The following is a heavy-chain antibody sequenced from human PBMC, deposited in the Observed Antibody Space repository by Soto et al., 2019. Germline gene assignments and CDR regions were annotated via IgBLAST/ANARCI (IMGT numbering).Heavy chain of an antibody. D-gene: IGHD6-19*01. CDR1: GDSYSISTYS. CDR3: AGMPYTSGLRFDP. V-gene: IGHV4-30-2*01. CDR2: IYQSGVT. Sequence: SETLSLTCNMSGDSYSISTYSWSWIRQPPGKALQWIGFIYQSGVTSYNPSLASRVSISLDRSNKQCSLKLKSVTAADTAVYFCAGMPYTSGLRFDPWGPGTLVTVSS. J-gene: IGHJ5*02.